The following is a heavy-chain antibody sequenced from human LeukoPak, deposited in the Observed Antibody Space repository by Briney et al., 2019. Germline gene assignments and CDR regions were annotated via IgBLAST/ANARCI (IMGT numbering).Heavy chain of an antibody. CDR1: GESFSGFY. Sequence: SETLSLTCAVYGESFSGFYWTWIRQPPGKGLEWIGEINHSGRTNYNPSLKSRVTISVDTSKNQFSLKLSSVTAADTAVYYCARRGSWYTRPSGYYYMDVWGKGTTVTVSS. D-gene: IGHD6-13*01. CDR3: ARRGSWYTRPSGYYYMDV. V-gene: IGHV4-34*01. J-gene: IGHJ6*03. CDR2: INHSGRT.